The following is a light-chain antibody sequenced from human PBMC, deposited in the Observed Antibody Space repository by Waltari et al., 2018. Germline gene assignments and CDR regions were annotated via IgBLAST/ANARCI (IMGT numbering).Light chain of an antibody. J-gene: IGLJ3*02. CDR3: QTWAPGFNWV. CDR1: SGHSLFT. Sequence: QFVLTQVPSASASLGASVRLTCTLSSGHSLFTIAWHQHHPQKGPRYLMKIYGYGRHDKGGGIPDRFSGSSSGAERYLTISSLQSDDEADYYCQTWAPGFNWVFGGGTKLTVV. V-gene: IGLV4-69*01. CDR2: IYGYGRH.